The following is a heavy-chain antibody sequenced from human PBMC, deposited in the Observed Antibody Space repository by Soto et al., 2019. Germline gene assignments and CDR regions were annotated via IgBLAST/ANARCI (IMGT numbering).Heavy chain of an antibody. V-gene: IGHV1-3*01. CDR2: INAGNGNT. Sequence: QVQLVQSGAEVKKPGASVKVSCKASGYTFTSYAMHWVRQAPGQRLEWMGWINAGNGNTKYSQKFQGRVTITRDTSASTAYMELSSLRSEDTSVYYCARVVAGPVGYFDYWGQGTLVTVSS. CDR3: ARVVAGPVGYFDY. CDR1: GYTFTSYA. J-gene: IGHJ4*02. D-gene: IGHD6-19*01.